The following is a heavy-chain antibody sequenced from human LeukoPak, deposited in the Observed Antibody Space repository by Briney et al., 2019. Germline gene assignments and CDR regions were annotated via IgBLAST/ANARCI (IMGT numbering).Heavy chain of an antibody. J-gene: IGHJ6*02. V-gene: IGHV3-64D*09. CDR2: SNDSGGST. D-gene: IGHD2-15*01. CDR3: VRGYSFGPYGMDV. Sequence: GPLRLSCSASGFPFSSYAMHWVRQAPGKGLEYVSASNDSGGSTYYADSVKGRFTISRDNSKNTLYLQMSSLRAEDTPVYFCVRGYSFGPYGMDVWGQGTTVTVSS. CDR1: GFPFSSYA.